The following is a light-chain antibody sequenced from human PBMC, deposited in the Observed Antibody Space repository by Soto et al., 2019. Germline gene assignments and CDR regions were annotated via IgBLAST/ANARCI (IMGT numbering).Light chain of an antibody. CDR2: DAS. CDR3: HHLHSYPLG. Sequence: AIQLTQSPSSLSASVGHRVTITCRASQGISSSLAWYQQRPQKAPKLLIYDASTLQSGVPSRFSGSGSGTDVTVAISSLHPEDFATYYCHHLHSYPLGFGGGTKVEIK. CDR1: QGISSS. V-gene: IGKV1-13*02. J-gene: IGKJ4*01.